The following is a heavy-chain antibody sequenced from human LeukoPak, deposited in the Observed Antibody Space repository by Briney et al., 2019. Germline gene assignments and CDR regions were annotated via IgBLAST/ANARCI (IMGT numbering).Heavy chain of an antibody. Sequence: SETLSLTCTVSGGSISSYYWSWIRQPPGKGLEWIGYIYYSGSTNYNPSLKSRVTISVDTSKIQFSLKLSSVTAADTAVYYCARGDGYLFDYWGQGIMVTVSS. J-gene: IGHJ4*02. D-gene: IGHD5-24*01. CDR3: ARGDGYLFDY. CDR2: IYYSGST. V-gene: IGHV4-59*08. CDR1: GGSISSYY.